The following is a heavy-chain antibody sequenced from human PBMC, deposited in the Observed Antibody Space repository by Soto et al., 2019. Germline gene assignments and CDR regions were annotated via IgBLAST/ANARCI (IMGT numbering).Heavy chain of an antibody. J-gene: IGHJ6*02. D-gene: IGHD5-12*01. CDR2: ISDDGNTR. V-gene: IGHV3-30-3*01. Sequence: QVEVVESGGGVVQPGRSLRLSCAGSGFPFSGSAFHWVRQAPGRGLEWLAVISDDGNTRYYADSVKGRFTISRDNAKDTLYLQFTNLRPGDMAVYLCATAKGWLRRGGSQQYFFYTMDVWGRGTRVTVSS. CDR1: GFPFSGSA. CDR3: ATAKGWLRRGGSQQYFFYTMDV.